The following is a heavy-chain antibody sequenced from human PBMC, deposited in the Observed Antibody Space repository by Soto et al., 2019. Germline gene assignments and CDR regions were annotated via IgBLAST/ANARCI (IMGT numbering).Heavy chain of an antibody. CDR3: TRAYSGYAAVDY. D-gene: IGHD5-12*01. Sequence: QVQLQESGPGLVKASETLSLTCTVSGGSISSYYWNWIRQPPGKGLEWIGYIYYSGTTNYNPSLKSRVTISVDTSKHQFSLKLSSVTAADTAVYYCTRAYSGYAAVDYWGQGTLVTVSS. V-gene: IGHV4-59*01. J-gene: IGHJ4*02. CDR1: GGSISSYY. CDR2: IYYSGTT.